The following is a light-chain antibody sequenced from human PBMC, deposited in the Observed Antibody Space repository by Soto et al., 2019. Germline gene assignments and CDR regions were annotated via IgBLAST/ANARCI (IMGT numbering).Light chain of an antibody. CDR2: GAS. V-gene: IGKV3-20*01. CDR3: HHYGNSPPNT. J-gene: IGKJ2*01. Sequence: EIVLTQSPGTLSLSPVERATISCMASQSVSSNYLACYQQRPGQAPRVLIYGASSRATGIPDRFSGSGSGTDFTLTFSRLEPEDFAVYFCHHYGNSPPNTFGQGTKVDIK. CDR1: QSVSSNY.